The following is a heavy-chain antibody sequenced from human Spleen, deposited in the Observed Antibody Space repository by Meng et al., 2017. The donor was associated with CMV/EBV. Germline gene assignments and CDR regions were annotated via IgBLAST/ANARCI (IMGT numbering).Heavy chain of an antibody. J-gene: IGHJ4*02. D-gene: IGHD6-13*01. V-gene: IGHV3-23*01. Sequence: GESLKISCAASGFTFSSYAMSWVRQAPGKGLEWASAISGSGGSTYYADSVKGRFTISRDNSRNTLYLQLNSLRGEDTAVYYCARGDGGIAAAGTLYYWGQGTLVTVSS. CDR1: GFTFSSYA. CDR2: ISGSGGST. CDR3: ARGDGGIAAAGTLYY.